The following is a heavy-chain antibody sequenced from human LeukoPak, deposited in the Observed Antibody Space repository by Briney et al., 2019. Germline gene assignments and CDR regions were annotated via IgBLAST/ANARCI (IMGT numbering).Heavy chain of an antibody. CDR3: VREAIVRVYGMDV. V-gene: IGHV4-4*07. CDR1: GGSISNYY. J-gene: IGHJ6*02. CDR2: FHSSGST. D-gene: IGHD3-10*01. Sequence: PSETLSLTCTVSGGSISNYYWSWIRQPAGKGLEWIGRFHSSGSTNFNPSLKSRVTMSADTSQNQFSLRLSSMTAADTAVYYCVREAIVRVYGMDVWGQGTTVTVSS.